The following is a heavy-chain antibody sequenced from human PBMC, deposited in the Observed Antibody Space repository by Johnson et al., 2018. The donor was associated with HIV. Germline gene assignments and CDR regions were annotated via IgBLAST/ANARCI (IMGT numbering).Heavy chain of an antibody. J-gene: IGHJ3*02. CDR2: ISYDGSNK. D-gene: IGHD6-6*01. V-gene: IGHV3-30*18. Sequence: VQLVESGGGVVQPGRSLRLSCAASGFTFSSYGMHWVRQAPGKGLEWVAVISYDGSNKYYADSVKGRFTISRDNSKNTLYLQMNSLRAEDTAVYYCAKGTLYSSSSRAFDIWGQGTMVTVSS. CDR3: AKGTLYSSSSRAFDI. CDR1: GFTFSSYG.